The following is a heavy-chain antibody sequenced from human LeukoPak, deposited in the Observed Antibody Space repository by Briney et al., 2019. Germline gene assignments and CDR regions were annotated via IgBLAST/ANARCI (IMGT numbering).Heavy chain of an antibody. J-gene: IGHJ6*03. D-gene: IGHD3-10*01. Sequence: SETLSLTCTFSGGSINNFYWSWIRQPAGKGLEWIGRIHASENTNYNPSLKSRVTMSVDTSKNQFSLKLSSVAAADTAVYYCARGSNYYGSGSAYYYYMDVWGKGTTVTVSS. CDR3: ARGSNYYGSGSAYYYYMDV. CDR1: GGSINNFY. CDR2: IHASENT. V-gene: IGHV4-4*07.